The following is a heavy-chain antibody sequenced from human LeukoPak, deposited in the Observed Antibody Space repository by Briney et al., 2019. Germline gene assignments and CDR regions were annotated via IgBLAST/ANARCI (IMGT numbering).Heavy chain of an antibody. CDR3: AKEGGDYYDSSGYF. Sequence: GGSLRLSCAASGFTFSSYAMHWVRQAPGKGLEWVSAISGSGGSTYYADSVKGRFTISRDNSKNTLYLQMNSLRAEDTAVYYCAKEGGDYYDSSGYFWGQGTMVTVSS. CDR1: GFTFSSYA. J-gene: IGHJ3*01. D-gene: IGHD3-22*01. CDR2: ISGSGGST. V-gene: IGHV3-23*01.